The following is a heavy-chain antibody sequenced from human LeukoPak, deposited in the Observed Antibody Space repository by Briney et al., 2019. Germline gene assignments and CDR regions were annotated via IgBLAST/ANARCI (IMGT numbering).Heavy chain of an antibody. CDR1: GYTFTGYY. D-gene: IGHD6-13*01. Sequence: GASVKVSCKASGYTFTGYYMHWVRQPPGQGLEWMGIINPSGGSTSYAQKFQGRVTMTRDTSTSTVYMELSSLRSEDTGAYYCARELGIAGTNWGQGTMVTVSS. CDR2: INPSGGST. CDR3: ARELGIAGTN. V-gene: IGHV1-46*01. J-gene: IGHJ3*01.